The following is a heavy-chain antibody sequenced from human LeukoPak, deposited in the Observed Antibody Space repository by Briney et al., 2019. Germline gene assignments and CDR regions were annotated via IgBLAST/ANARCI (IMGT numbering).Heavy chain of an antibody. V-gene: IGHV3-66*02. CDR2: IYSGSDT. J-gene: IGHJ4*02. D-gene: IGHD3-22*01. CDR3: ARRHDSGYFDS. Sequence: EGSLRLSCAASGFIVSSNYMTWVRQAPRKGLEWLPVIYSGSDTYYADSVKGRFTISRDDSKNTLYLQMNSLRAGDTAVYYCARRHDSGYFDSWGQGTLVTVSS. CDR1: GFIVSSNY.